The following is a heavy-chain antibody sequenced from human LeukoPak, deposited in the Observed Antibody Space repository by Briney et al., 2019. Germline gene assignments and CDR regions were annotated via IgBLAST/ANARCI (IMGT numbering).Heavy chain of an antibody. CDR2: IDYDSSHI. CDR3: ARAPLRYLRVGHNDY. Sequence: GGSLRLSCAASGFTFSNSAMNWVRQVPGKGLEWVSSIDYDSSHIYYAASVRGRFTISRDNARNSVYLQMNSLRVEDTAVYYCARAPLRYLRVGHNDYWGQGPLVAVSS. D-gene: IGHD3-9*01. CDR1: GFTFSNSA. J-gene: IGHJ4*02. V-gene: IGHV3-21*01.